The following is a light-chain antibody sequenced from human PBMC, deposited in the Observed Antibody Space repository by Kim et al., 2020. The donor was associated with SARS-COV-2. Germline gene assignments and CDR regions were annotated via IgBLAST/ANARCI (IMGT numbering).Light chain of an antibody. J-gene: IGLJ3*02. V-gene: IGLV3-9*01. CDR2: RDF. Sequence: VALGQTAKITCGGDNIGDKNVHWYQQKPDQAPVLVIYRDFHRPSGIPERFSGSNAGNTATLTISRAQAGDEADYYCQVWDTTSAVFGGGTQLTVL. CDR1: NIGDKN. CDR3: QVWDTTSAV.